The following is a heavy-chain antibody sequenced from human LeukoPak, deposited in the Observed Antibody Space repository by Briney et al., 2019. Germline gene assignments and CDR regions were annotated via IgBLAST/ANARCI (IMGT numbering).Heavy chain of an antibody. J-gene: IGHJ4*02. CDR2: INHSGST. D-gene: IGHD1-26*01. Sequence: SETLSLTCAIYGGSLSGYYWSWIRQPPGKGLEWIGEINHSGSTNYNPSLKSRVTISVDTSKNQFSLKLSSVTAADTAVYYCARGGGSYRKRFDYWGQGTLVTVSS. CDR3: ARGGGSYRKRFDY. CDR1: GGSLSGYY. V-gene: IGHV4-34*01.